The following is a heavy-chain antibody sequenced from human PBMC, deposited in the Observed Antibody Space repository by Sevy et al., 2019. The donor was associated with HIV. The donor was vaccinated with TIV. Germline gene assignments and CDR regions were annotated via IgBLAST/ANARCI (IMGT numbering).Heavy chain of an antibody. Sequence: ASVKVSCKVSGNTLSDLSMHWVRQSPGKGFEWIGGLAPEDGEPICARKFQGRVTVTEDTSTDTVYMELSSLRSEDTAVYYCASVGYYDSTAHKQDLGGYWGQGTLVTVSS. CDR1: GNTLSDLS. CDR2: LAPEDGEP. D-gene: IGHD3-16*01. J-gene: IGHJ4*02. V-gene: IGHV1-24*01. CDR3: ASVGYYDSTAHKQDLGGY.